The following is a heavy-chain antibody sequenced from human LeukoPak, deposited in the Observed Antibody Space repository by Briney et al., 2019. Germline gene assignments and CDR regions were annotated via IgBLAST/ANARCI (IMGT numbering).Heavy chain of an antibody. V-gene: IGHV3-48*01. D-gene: IGHD6-19*01. Sequence: GGSLRLSCAASGFTFSSYSMNWVRQAPGKGLEWVSYISSGSSTIYHADSVKGRFTISRDNARNSLCLQMNSLRAEDTAVYYCARTNSGWFLYYFDYWGQGTLVTVSS. J-gene: IGHJ4*02. CDR1: GFTFSSYS. CDR2: ISSGSSTI. CDR3: ARTNSGWFLYYFDY.